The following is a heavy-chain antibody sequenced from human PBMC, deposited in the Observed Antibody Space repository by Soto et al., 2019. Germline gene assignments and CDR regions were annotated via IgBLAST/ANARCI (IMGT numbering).Heavy chain of an antibody. CDR1: GGSFSGYY. CDR3: ARGSDKPYRNPLRPARSGGMDV. V-gene: IGHV4-34*01. D-gene: IGHD4-4*01. Sequence: PSGTLSLTCAVSGGSFSGYYWSWIRQPPGKGLEWIGEINHSGSTNYNPSLKSRVTISVDTSKNQFSLKLSSVTAADTAVYYCARGSDKPYRNPLRPARSGGMDVRGKGPTVTVSS. J-gene: IGHJ6*04. CDR2: INHSGST.